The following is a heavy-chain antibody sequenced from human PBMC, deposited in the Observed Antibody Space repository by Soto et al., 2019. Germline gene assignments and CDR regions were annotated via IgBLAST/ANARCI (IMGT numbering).Heavy chain of an antibody. CDR2: VYGSDDK. CDR1: GFSLTTSAAA. D-gene: IGHD1-1*01. J-gene: IGHJ4*02. Sequence: QITLQESGPTLVKPTQTLTLTCTFSGFSLTTSAAAVGWIRQPPGKALEWLAIVYGSDDKFYSPSLKSRLTVTKDTSKKQVVLILTDMDSVDTATYFCVRRNDPYYFDYWGQGPLVTVSS. V-gene: IGHV2-5*01. CDR3: VRRNDPYYFDY.